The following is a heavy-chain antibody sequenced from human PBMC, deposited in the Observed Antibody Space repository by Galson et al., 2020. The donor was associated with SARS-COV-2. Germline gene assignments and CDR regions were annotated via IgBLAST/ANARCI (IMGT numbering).Heavy chain of an antibody. D-gene: IGHD2-8*01. V-gene: IGHV3-74*01. Sequence: GGSLRLSCAASGFTFSSYWMHWVRQAPGKGLVWVSHIYSEGSSTSYADPVKGRFTISGDDAKNTLYLHMRSLGAEDTAVYYCARGDVRNGYFDYWGQGTLVTVSS. CDR1: GFTFSSYW. CDR3: ARGDVRNGYFDY. J-gene: IGHJ4*02. CDR2: IYSEGSST.